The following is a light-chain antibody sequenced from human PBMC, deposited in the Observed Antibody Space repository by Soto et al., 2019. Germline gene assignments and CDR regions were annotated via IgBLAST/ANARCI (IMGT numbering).Light chain of an antibody. CDR1: QSISSW. Sequence: DIQMTQSPSTLSASVGDRVTITCRASQSISSWLAWYQQKPGKAPKLLIYRVSNLESGVPSRFTGSGSGTEFTLTISSLQPDDFATYYCQQYKSSILTFGPGTKVDIK. CDR2: RVS. CDR3: QQYKSSILT. J-gene: IGKJ3*01. V-gene: IGKV1-5*03.